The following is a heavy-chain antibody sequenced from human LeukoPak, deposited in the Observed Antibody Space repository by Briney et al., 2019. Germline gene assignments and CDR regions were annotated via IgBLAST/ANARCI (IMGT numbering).Heavy chain of an antibody. CDR3: ARRTRELGYCSGGSCYHDAFDT. D-gene: IGHD2-15*01. Sequence: ASVKVSCKASGYTFTSYDINWVRQATGQGLEWMGWMNPNSGNTGYAQKFQGRVTMIRNTSISTAYMELSSLRSEDTAVYYCARRTRELGYCSGGSCYHDAFDTWGQGTMVTASS. J-gene: IGHJ3*02. CDR1: GYTFTSYD. CDR2: MNPNSGNT. V-gene: IGHV1-8*01.